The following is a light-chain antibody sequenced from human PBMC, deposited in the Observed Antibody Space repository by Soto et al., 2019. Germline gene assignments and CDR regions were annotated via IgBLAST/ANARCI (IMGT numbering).Light chain of an antibody. CDR2: EVN. CDR3: FSFTNTSTQV. V-gene: IGLV2-14*01. Sequence: QSALTQPASLSGSPGQSITISCTGTSSDIGAYDYVSWFQQHPGKAPKLMISEVNNRPSGVSNRFSGSKSGNTAYLTISGLQVEAEAEYFCFSFTNTSTQVFGNGTKVTV. CDR1: SSDIGAYDY. J-gene: IGLJ1*01.